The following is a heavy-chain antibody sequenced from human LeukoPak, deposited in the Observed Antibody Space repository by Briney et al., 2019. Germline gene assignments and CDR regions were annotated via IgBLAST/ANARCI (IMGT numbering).Heavy chain of an antibody. CDR1: GGSISSYY. V-gene: IGHV4-59*04. D-gene: IGHD1-7*01. Sequence: SETLSLTCTVSGGSISSYYWSWIRQPPGKGLECIGTIYESGKTYYNPSLKSRVTISLDTSKNQFSLKVTSVTAADTAVYYCARPSGTTDGFDIWGQGTVVTVSS. CDR2: IYESGKT. J-gene: IGHJ3*02. CDR3: ARPSGTTDGFDI.